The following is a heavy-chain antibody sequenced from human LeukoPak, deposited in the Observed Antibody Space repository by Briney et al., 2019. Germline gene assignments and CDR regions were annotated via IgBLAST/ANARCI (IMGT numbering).Heavy chain of an antibody. CDR2: VNPNTGGT. CDR1: GYTFSGYY. V-gene: IGHV1-2*02. Sequence: ASVKVSCKASGYTFSGYYIHWVRQAPGQGLEWMGWVNPNTGGTNYAHKFQGRVTMTRDTSISTAYMEVTSLTSDDTAMYYCARVTYYDSGTLPFDSWGQGTLVTVSS. J-gene: IGHJ4*02. D-gene: IGHD3-10*01. CDR3: ARVTYYDSGTLPFDS.